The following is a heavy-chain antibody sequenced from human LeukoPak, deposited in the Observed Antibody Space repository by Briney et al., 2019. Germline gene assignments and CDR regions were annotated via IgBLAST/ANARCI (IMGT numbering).Heavy chain of an antibody. V-gene: IGHV4-59*01. Sequence: PSETLCLTCTVSGGSISSYYWSWIRQPPGKGLEWIGYIYDSGSTNYNPSLKSRVTISVDTSKNQFSLKLSSVTAADTAVYYCASLTTAEAFDIWGQGTMVTVSS. CDR2: IYDSGST. D-gene: IGHD3-22*01. J-gene: IGHJ3*02. CDR3: ASLTTAEAFDI. CDR1: GGSISSYY.